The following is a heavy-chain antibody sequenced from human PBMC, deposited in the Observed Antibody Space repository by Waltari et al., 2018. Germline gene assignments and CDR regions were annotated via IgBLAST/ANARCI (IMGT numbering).Heavy chain of an antibody. CDR2: IHYRGST. CDR3: ARESGRDYYLDY. Sequence: QLQLRESGPGLVKPAETLSLTCTVSGGSISSSSSYWGWIRQSPGKGLEWIGIIHYRGSTHCSPTLKSRVTISVDTSKNQFSLKLNSVTAADTAVYFCARESGRDYYLDYWGQGTLVTVSS. J-gene: IGHJ4*02. CDR1: GGSISSSSSY. D-gene: IGHD3-10*01. V-gene: IGHV4-39*07.